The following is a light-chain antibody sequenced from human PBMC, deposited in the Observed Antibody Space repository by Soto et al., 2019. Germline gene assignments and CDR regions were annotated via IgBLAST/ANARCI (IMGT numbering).Light chain of an antibody. J-gene: IGLJ1*01. CDR3: SSYTRSGTYV. CDR2: EVT. Sequence: QSALAQPASVSGSPGQSITIPCTGTTSDIGAYDYVSWYQQHPGKVPKLIIFEVTKRPSGFSSRFSGSKSGNTASLTISGLQAEDEADYYCSSYTRSGTYVFGTGTKVTVL. V-gene: IGLV2-14*01. CDR1: TSDIGAYDY.